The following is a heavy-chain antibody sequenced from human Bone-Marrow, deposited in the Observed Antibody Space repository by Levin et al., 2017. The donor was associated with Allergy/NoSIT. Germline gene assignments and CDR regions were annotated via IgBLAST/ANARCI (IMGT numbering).Heavy chain of an antibody. CDR3: VRNPGLGSSSCHFQH. Sequence: SETLSLTCTVSGGSISSSNYYWGWIRQPPGKGLEWIGSIYYSGSTYYNPSLKRRVTISLDTSKNQFSLRLKSVTAADTAVYYGVRNPGLGSSSCHFQHWGQGDPVTVSS. D-gene: IGHD6-13*01. CDR1: GGSISSSNYY. V-gene: IGHV4-39*01. CDR2: IYYSGST. J-gene: IGHJ1*01.